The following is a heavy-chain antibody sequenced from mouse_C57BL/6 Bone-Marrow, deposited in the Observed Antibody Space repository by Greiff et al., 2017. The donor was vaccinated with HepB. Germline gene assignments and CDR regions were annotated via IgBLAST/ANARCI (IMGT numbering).Heavy chain of an antibody. Sequence: QVQLQQPGAELVRPGTSVKLSCKASGYTFTSYWMHWVKQRPGQGLEWIGVIDPSDSYTNYNQKFKGKATLTVDTSSSTAYMQLSSLTSEDSAVYYCATLRYRFAYWGQGTLVTVSA. D-gene: IGHD1-1*01. CDR3: ATLRYRFAY. J-gene: IGHJ3*01. CDR1: GYTFTSYW. V-gene: IGHV1-59*01. CDR2: IDPSDSYT.